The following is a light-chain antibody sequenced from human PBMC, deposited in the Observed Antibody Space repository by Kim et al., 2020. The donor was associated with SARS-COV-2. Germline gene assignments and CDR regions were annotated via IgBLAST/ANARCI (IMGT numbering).Light chain of an antibody. CDR2: QDS. Sequence: SYELTQPPSVSVSPGQTASITCSGDKLGDKYACXYQQKPGQSPVLVIYQDSKRPSGIPERFSGSNSGNTATLTISGTQAMDEADYYCQVWDSSTGVFGGG. V-gene: IGLV3-1*01. CDR1: KLGDKY. CDR3: QVWDSSTGV. J-gene: IGLJ2*01.